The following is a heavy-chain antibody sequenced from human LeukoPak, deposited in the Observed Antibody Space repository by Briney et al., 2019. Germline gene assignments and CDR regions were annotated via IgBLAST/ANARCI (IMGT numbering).Heavy chain of an antibody. CDR1: GFTFSSYS. CDR2: ISSSSSYI. D-gene: IGHD4-17*01. J-gene: IGHJ4*02. Sequence: GGSLRLSCAASGFTFSSYSMNWVRQAPGKGLEWVSFISSSSSYIYYADSAKGRFTISRDNAKNSLYLQMNSLRAEDTAVYYCAREDGDSGLYFDYWGQGTLVTVSS. CDR3: AREDGDSGLYFDY. V-gene: IGHV3-21*01.